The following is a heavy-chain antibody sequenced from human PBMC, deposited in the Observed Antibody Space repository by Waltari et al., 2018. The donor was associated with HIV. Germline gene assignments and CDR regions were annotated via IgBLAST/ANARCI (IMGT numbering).Heavy chain of an antibody. CDR3: ARDQSVVVTAVGLGALDH. D-gene: IGHD2-21*02. J-gene: IGHJ4*02. CDR1: GYIFSGYY. CDR2: TNPITGGT. Sequence: QVQLAQSGAEVKKPGASVKVSCKASGYIFSGYYINWLRPAPGQRLEWMGWTNPITGGTKYAQKFQGRVTMTRDTSISTVYLELSRLTTDDTATYYCARDQSVVVTAVGLGALDHWGQGTLVTVSS. V-gene: IGHV1-2*02.